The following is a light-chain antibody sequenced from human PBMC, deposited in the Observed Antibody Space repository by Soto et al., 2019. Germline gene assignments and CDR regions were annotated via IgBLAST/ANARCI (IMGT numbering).Light chain of an antibody. CDR3: QQYNDSFPYT. Sequence: DIQMTQSPSTLSASVGDRVTITCRASQSISSWLAWYQQKPGTAPKLLIYKASTLASGVPSRFSGSRAGTEFTLTISSLQPDDFATYYCQQYNDSFPYTFGQGTKLEIK. V-gene: IGKV1-5*03. CDR2: KAS. J-gene: IGKJ2*01. CDR1: QSISSW.